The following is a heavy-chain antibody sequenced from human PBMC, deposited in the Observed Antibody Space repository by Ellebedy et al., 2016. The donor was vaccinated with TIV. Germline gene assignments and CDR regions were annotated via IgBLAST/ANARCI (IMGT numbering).Heavy chain of an antibody. Sequence: GESLKISCAASGFTVSSNYMSWVRQAPGKGLEWVSVIYSGGSTYYADSVKGRFTISRDNSKNTLYLQMNSLRAEDTAVYYCASSGGLDYWGQGTLVTVSS. CDR3: ASSGGLDY. CDR2: IYSGGST. J-gene: IGHJ4*02. CDR1: GFTVSSNY. D-gene: IGHD3-16*01. V-gene: IGHV3-66*01.